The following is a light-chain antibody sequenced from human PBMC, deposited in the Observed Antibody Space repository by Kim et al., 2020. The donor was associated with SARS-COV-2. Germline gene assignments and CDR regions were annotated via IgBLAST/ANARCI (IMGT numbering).Light chain of an antibody. J-gene: IGLJ2*01. CDR3: AAWDDSLNGVV. CDR2: SNN. CDR1: SSSIGSTT. Sequence: GQRVTISCSGSSSSIGSTTVNWYQQLPETAPKLLIYSNNQRPSGVPDRFSGSKSGTSASLAISELQSENEADYYCAAWDDSLNGVVFGGGTQLTVL. V-gene: IGLV1-44*01.